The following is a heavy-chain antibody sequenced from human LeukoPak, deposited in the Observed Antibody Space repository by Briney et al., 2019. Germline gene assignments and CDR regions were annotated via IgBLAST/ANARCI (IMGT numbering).Heavy chain of an antibody. J-gene: IGHJ4*02. CDR3: ARSSIGLGFFDY. D-gene: IGHD2/OR15-2a*01. CDR2: INPNSGGT. CDR1: GYTFTGYY. V-gene: IGHV1-2*02. Sequence: GASVKVSCKTSGYTFTGYYMHWVRQAPGQGLEWMGWINPNSGGTNYARKFQGRVTMTRDTSISTAYMELTGLRSDDTAVYYCARSSIGLGFFDYWGQGTLVTVSS.